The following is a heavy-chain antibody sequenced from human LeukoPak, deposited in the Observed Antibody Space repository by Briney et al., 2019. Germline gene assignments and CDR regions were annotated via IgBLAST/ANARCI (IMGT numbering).Heavy chain of an antibody. Sequence: SETLSLTCAVSGGSFSGYYWSWIRQPAGKGLEWIGRIYTSGSTNYNPSLKSRVTMSVDTSKNQFSLKLSSVTAADTAVYYCARDLAPLWFGSGVYFDYWGQGTLVTVSS. CDR1: GGSFSGYY. J-gene: IGHJ4*02. CDR2: IYTSGST. D-gene: IGHD3-10*01. V-gene: IGHV4-4*07. CDR3: ARDLAPLWFGSGVYFDY.